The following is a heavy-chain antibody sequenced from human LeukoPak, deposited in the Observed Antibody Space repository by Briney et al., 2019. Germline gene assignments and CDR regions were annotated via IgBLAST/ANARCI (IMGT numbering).Heavy chain of an antibody. J-gene: IGHJ4*02. V-gene: IGHV4-59*01. CDR3: AKSYISSWSDFDY. Sequence: SETLSLTCTVSGGPINNYYWSWIRQPPGKGLDWIGYISYSGSTRYNPSLESRLTISVDTSKNQFSLRLGSVTVADTAVYYCAKSYISSWSDFDYWGQGALVIVSS. CDR2: ISYSGST. CDR1: GGPINNYY. D-gene: IGHD6-13*01.